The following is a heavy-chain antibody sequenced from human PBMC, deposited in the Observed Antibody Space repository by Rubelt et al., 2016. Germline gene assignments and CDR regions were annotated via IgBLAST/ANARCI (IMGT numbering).Heavy chain of an antibody. CDR2: IFYSGST. J-gene: IGHJ5*02. CDR3: ARRGVSYDWFDP. V-gene: IGHV4-59*12. D-gene: IGHD3-10*01. Sequence: QVQLQESGPGVVKASETLSLTCNVSNGSINSYYWSWFRQPPGKELEWIGYIFYSGSTKYNPTLSSRLIISVDRAKNQFSLKLTSRTAADTAVYYCARRGVSYDWFDPWGQGTLVTVSS. CDR1: NGSINSYY.